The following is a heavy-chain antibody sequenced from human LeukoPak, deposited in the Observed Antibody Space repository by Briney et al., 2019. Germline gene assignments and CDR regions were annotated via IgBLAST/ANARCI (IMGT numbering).Heavy chain of an antibody. Sequence: ASVKVSCKASGYTFTSYDINWVRQATGQGLEWMGWMSPNSGNTGYAQKFQGRVTMTRDTSIGTAYLELSSLKSEDTAVYYCARPPPNGGADYWGQGTLVTVSS. CDR2: MSPNSGNT. CDR3: ARPPPNGGADY. D-gene: IGHD7-27*01. V-gene: IGHV1-8*01. CDR1: GYTFTSYD. J-gene: IGHJ4*02.